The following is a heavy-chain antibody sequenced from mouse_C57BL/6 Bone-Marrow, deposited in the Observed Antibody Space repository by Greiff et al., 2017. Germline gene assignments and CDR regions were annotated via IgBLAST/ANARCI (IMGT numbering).Heavy chain of an antibody. D-gene: IGHD1-3*01. CDR2: GQGLEWLG. J-gene: IGHJ1*03. CDR3: SEDSAVYYCACPLGSSTDWYFDV. V-gene: IGHV1-87*01. CDR1: YTFSRRVH. Sequence: VKLMESGPELARPWASVKISCQAFYTFSRRVHFAIRDTNYWMQWVKQRPGQGLEWLGAIYPGNGDTSYNQKFKGKATLTADKSSSTAYMQLSSLTSEDSAVYYCACPLGSSTDWYFDVWGTGTTVTVSS.